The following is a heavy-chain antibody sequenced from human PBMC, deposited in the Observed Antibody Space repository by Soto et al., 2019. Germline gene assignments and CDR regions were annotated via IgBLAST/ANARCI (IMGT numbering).Heavy chain of an antibody. Sequence: ASVKVSCKASGYTFTSYAMHWVRQAPGQRLEWMGWINAGNGNTKYSQKLQGRVTITRDTSASTAYMELSSLRSEDTAVYYCARYKAKYYYMDVWGKGTTVTVSS. CDR1: GYTFTSYA. J-gene: IGHJ6*03. CDR3: ARYKAKYYYMDV. CDR2: INAGNGNT. D-gene: IGHD1-20*01. V-gene: IGHV1-3*01.